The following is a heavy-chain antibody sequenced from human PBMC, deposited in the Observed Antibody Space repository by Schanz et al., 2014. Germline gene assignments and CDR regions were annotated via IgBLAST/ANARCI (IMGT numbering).Heavy chain of an antibody. CDR1: GYTCTSYY. CDR2: INPSGGST. CDR3: AKVDRTRYSSIHV. Sequence: QVQLVQSGAEVKKPGASVKVSGKASGYTCTSYYMHWVRQAPGQGLEWMGIINPSGGSTSYAQKFQGRVTMTADKSTSTVYMEVSGLRSEDTAVYYCAKVDRTRYSSIHVSGRGTTVTVSS. J-gene: IGHJ6*02. D-gene: IGHD3-9*01. V-gene: IGHV1-46*01.